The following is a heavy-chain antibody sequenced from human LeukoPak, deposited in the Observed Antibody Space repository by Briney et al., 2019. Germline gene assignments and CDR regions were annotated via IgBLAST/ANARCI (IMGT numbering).Heavy chain of an antibody. CDR1: GGTFSSYA. D-gene: IGHD4-17*01. J-gene: IGHJ5*02. CDR2: IIPIFGTA. CDR3: ARTRDYGDYTWSDP. Sequence: ASVKVSCKASGGTFSSYAISWVRQAPGQGLGWMGGIIPIFGTANYAQKFQGRVTITADESTNTAYMELSSLRSEDTAVYYCARTRDYGDYTWSDPWGQGTLVTVSS. V-gene: IGHV1-69*13.